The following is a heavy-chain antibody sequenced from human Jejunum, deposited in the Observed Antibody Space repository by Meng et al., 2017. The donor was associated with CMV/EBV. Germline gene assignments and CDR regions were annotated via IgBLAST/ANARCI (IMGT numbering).Heavy chain of an antibody. V-gene: IGHV3-21*01. Sequence: LSCKASGFSFDSFSLNGVRQAPGKGLEWVSSISSSGRYQYYADSLKGRFTISRDNGKNSLYLQMDSLRVEDTAVYYCAKERMYDIDFWGQGILVTVSS. CDR2: ISSSGRYQ. CDR1: GFSFDSFS. J-gene: IGHJ4*02. CDR3: AKERMYDIDF. D-gene: IGHD3-9*01.